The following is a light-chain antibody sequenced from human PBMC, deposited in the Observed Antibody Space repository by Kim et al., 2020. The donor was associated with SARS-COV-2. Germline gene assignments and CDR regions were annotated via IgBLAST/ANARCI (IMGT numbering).Light chain of an antibody. CDR2: KVS. J-gene: IGKJ5*01. Sequence: DVVMTQSPLSLPVTLGQPASISCRSSQSLVYSDGNTYLNWFQQRPGQSPRRLIYKVSNRDSGVPDRFSGSGSGTDFTLKISGVEADDVGVYYCMQGIHPITFGQGTRLEIK. CDR3: MQGIHPIT. V-gene: IGKV2-30*01. CDR1: QSLVYSDGNTY.